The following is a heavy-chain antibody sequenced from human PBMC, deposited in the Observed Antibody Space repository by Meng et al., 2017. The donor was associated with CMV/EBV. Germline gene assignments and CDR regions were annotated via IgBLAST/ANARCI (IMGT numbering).Heavy chain of an antibody. J-gene: IGHJ3*02. CDR2: ISSSSSYI. Sequence: GESLKISCAASGFTFSSYSMNWVRQAPGKGLEWVSSISSSSSYIYYADSVKGRFTISRDNAKNSLYLQMNGLRAEDTAVYYCARYYYGSGSYSGAFDIWGQGTMVTVSS. CDR1: GFTFSSYS. CDR3: ARYYYGSGSYSGAFDI. V-gene: IGHV3-21*01. D-gene: IGHD3-10*01.